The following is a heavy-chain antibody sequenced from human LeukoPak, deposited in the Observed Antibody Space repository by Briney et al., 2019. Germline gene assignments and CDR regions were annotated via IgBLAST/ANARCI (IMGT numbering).Heavy chain of an antibody. CDR3: AREECGSGGSCLYLPDY. CDR2: IIPIFGTA. D-gene: IGHD2-15*01. J-gene: IGHJ4*02. V-gene: IGHV1-69*01. Sequence: SVKVSCKASGGTFSSYAISWVRQAPGQGLEWMGGIIPIFGTANYAQKFQGRVTITADESTSTAYMGLSSLRSEDTAVYYCAREECGSGGSCLYLPDYWGQGTLVTVSS. CDR1: GGTFSSYA.